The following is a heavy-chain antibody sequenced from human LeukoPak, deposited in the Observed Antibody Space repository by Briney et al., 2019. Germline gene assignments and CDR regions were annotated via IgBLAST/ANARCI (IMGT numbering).Heavy chain of an antibody. J-gene: IGHJ4*02. Sequence: GGSLRLSCAASGFTFSSYPMHWVRQTPGKGLEWVALISYDGSNKYYADSVKGRFTISRDSFKNTLYLQMNSLRGEDTAVYYCARGKGFRLGESSQSFDYWGQGALVTVSS. CDR1: GFTFSSYP. D-gene: IGHD3-16*02. CDR3: ARGKGFRLGESSQSFDY. V-gene: IGHV3-30*04. CDR2: ISYDGSNK.